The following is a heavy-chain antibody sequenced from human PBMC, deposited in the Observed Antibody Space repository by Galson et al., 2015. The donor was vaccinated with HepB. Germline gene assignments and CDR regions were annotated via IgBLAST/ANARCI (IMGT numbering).Heavy chain of an antibody. CDR1: GDSITFSKW. CDR3: AKIAGEIVGLPAAPFDP. Sequence: ETLSLTCTVSGDSITFSKWWSWVRQAPGKGLEWIGEIYVSGKTKYNPSLESRVTISVDNSKNQFSLTLTSVTAADTAVYYCAKIAGEIVGLPAAPFDPWGQGIMVTVSS. CDR2: IYVSGKT. D-gene: IGHD2-2*01. V-gene: IGHV4-4*02. J-gene: IGHJ5*02.